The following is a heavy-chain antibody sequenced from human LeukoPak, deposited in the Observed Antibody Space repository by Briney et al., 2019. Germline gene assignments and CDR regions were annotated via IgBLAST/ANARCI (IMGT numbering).Heavy chain of an antibody. Sequence: GGSLRLSCAASGFTFSSYAMSWVRQAPGKGLEWVSAISGSGGSTYYADSVKGRFTISRDNSKNTLYLQMNSLRAEDTAVYYCATERGLVYYDFWSGYTNDYWGQGTLVTVSS. V-gene: IGHV3-23*01. CDR1: GFTFSSYA. J-gene: IGHJ4*02. D-gene: IGHD3-3*01. CDR2: ISGSGGST. CDR3: ATERGLVYYDFWSGYTNDY.